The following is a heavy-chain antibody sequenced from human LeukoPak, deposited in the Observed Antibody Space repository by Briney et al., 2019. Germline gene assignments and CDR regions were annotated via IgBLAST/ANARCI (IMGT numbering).Heavy chain of an antibody. J-gene: IGHJ5*02. V-gene: IGHV1-8*03. D-gene: IGHD2-2*01. CDR1: GYTFTSYD. Sequence: ASVKVSCKASGYTFTSYDINWVRQATGQGLEWMGWMNPNSGNTGYAQKFQDRVTITRDTSISTAYMELSSLRSDDTAVYYCARGRYCSSSSCYSSWFDPWGQGTLVTVSS. CDR2: MNPNSGNT. CDR3: ARGRYCSSSSCYSSWFDP.